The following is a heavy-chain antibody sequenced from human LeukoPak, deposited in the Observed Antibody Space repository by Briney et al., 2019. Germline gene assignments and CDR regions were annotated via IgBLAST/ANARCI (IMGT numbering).Heavy chain of an antibody. J-gene: IGHJ4*02. CDR2: IYSSGST. CDR3: AREATTVTHFDY. D-gene: IGHD4-11*01. V-gene: IGHV4-59*01. Sequence: SETLSLTCTVSGGSISGYYWSWIRQPPGKGLEWVGYIYSSGSTNYNPSLKSRVTISIDTSKNQFSLKLTSVTAADTAVYYCAREATTVTHFDYWGQGTLVTVSS. CDR1: GGSISGYY.